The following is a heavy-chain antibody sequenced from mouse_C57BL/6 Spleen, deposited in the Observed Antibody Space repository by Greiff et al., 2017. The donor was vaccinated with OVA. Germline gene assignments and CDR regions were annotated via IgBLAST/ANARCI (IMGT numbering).Heavy chain of an antibody. CDR1: GYSFTDYN. J-gene: IGHJ2*01. D-gene: IGHD2-5*01. V-gene: IGHV1-39*01. Sequence: EVQGVESGPELVKPGASVKISCKASGYSFTDYNMNWVKQSNGKSLEWIGVINPNYGTTSYNQKFKGKATLTVDQSSSTAYMQLNSLTSEDSAVYYCAREGGYYSNYGFDYWGQGTTLTVSS. CDR2: INPNYGTT. CDR3: AREGGYYSNYGFDY.